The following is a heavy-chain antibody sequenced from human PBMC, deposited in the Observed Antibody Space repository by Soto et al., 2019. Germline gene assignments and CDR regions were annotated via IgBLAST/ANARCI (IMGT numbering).Heavy chain of an antibody. CDR1: GYTFTSYG. CDR2: ISAYNGNT. V-gene: IGHV1-18*01. D-gene: IGHD3-22*01. Sequence: XVKVSWKASGYTFTSYGISGVRHAPGQGLEWMGWISAYNGNTNYAQKLQGRVTMTTDTSTSTAYMELRSLRSDDTAVYYCARDPKIAQGDYDAFDIWGQGTMVTVSS. CDR3: ARDPKIAQGDYDAFDI. J-gene: IGHJ3*02.